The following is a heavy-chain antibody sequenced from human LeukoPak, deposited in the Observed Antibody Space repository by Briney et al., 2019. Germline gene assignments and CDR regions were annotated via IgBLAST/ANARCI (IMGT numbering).Heavy chain of an antibody. Sequence: GGSLRLSCAASGFTFSSYAMSWVRQAPGKGLEWVSAISGSGGSTYYADSVKGRFTISRDNSKNTLYLQMNSLRAEDTAVYYCAKVPEVGWLGGVDYWGQGTLVTVSS. D-gene: IGHD5-12*01. CDR1: GFTFSSYA. V-gene: IGHV3-23*01. CDR2: ISGSGGST. CDR3: AKVPEVGWLGGVDY. J-gene: IGHJ4*02.